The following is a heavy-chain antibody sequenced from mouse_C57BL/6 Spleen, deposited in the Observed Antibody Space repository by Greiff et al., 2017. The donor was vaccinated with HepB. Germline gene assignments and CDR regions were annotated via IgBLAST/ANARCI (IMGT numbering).Heavy chain of an antibody. J-gene: IGHJ2*01. V-gene: IGHV1-55*01. CDR2: IYPGSGST. D-gene: IGHD2-4*01. Sequence: QVQLKQPGAELVKPGASVKMSCKASGYTFTSYWITWVKQRPGQGLEWIGDIYPGSGSTNYNEKFKSKATLTVDTSSSTAYMQLSSLTSEDSAVYYCARKAYDYDALDYWGQGTTLTVSS. CDR1: GYTFTSYW. CDR3: ARKAYDYDALDY.